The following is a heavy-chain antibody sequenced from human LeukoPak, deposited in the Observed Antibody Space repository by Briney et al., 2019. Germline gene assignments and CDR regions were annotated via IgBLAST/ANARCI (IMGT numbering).Heavy chain of an antibody. CDR1: GGSFSGYY. Sequence: SETLSLTCAVYGGSFSGYYWSWIRQPPGKGLEWIGEINHSGSTNYNPSLKSRVTISVDTSKNQFSLKLSSVTAADTAVYYCARAARRDYNYWGQGTLVTVSS. V-gene: IGHV4-34*01. J-gene: IGHJ4*02. CDR3: ARAARRDYNY. CDR2: INHSGST. D-gene: IGHD3-16*01.